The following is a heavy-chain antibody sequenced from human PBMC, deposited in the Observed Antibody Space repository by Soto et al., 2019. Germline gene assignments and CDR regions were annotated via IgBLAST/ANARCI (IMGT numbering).Heavy chain of an antibody. Sequence: ASVKVSCKASGYTFTGYYMHWVRQAPGQGLEWMGWINPNSGGTNYAQKFQGWVTMTRDTSISTAYMELSRLRSDDTALYYCARGPGGDSSGYYFDYWGQGTLVTVSS. CDR2: INPNSGGT. CDR1: GYTFTGYY. CDR3: ARGPGGDSSGYYFDY. V-gene: IGHV1-2*04. D-gene: IGHD3-22*01. J-gene: IGHJ4*02.